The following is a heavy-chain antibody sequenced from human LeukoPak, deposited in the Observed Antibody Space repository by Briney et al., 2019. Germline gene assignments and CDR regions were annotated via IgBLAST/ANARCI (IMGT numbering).Heavy chain of an antibody. V-gene: IGHV4-34*01. CDR3: ARVSSYGRFDP. Sequence: SETLSLTCAVYGGSFSGYYWSWIRQPPGKGLEWIGEINHSGSTNYNPSLKRRVTISVDTSKNQFSLKLSSVTAADTAVYYCARVSSYGRFDPWGQGTLVTVSS. CDR1: GGSFSGYY. CDR2: INHSGST. J-gene: IGHJ5*02. D-gene: IGHD5-18*01.